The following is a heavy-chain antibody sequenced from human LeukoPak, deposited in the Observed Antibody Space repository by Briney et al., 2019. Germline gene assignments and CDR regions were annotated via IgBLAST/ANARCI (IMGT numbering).Heavy chain of an antibody. CDR3: PTWHHGDPYFYYGMDV. Sequence: NPGGSLRLSCAASGFTFRNAWMSWVRQAPGKGLEWVGRIKRKSDGATTDYAAPVQGRFIISRDDSKNMLFLQMNSLKTEDTAVYYCPTWHHGDPYFYYGMDVWGQGTTVTVSS. CDR1: GFTFRNAW. CDR2: IKRKSDGATT. V-gene: IGHV3-15*01. J-gene: IGHJ6*02. D-gene: IGHD4-17*01.